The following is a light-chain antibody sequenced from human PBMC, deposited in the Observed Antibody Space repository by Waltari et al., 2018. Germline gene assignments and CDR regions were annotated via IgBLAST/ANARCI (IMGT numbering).Light chain of an antibody. Sequence: QSVLTQPASVSGSPGQSITISCTGTSSDVGNYNYVSWYQQHPGKAPKLMIYEVSNRPSGVFNRFSGSKSGNTASLTISGLQAEDAPDYYCSSYTSSSTPYVFGTGTKVTVL. CDR3: SSYTSSSTPYV. CDR2: EVS. V-gene: IGLV2-14*01. J-gene: IGLJ1*01. CDR1: SSDVGNYNY.